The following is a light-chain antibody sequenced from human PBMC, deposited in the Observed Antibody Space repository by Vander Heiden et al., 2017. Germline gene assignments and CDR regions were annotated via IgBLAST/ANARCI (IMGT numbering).Light chain of an antibody. Sequence: EIVLTQSPGSLSLSPGEGATLSCRASQSVSSSYLAWYQQKPGQAPRLLIYGASSRATGIPDRFSGSGSGTDFTLTISRLEPEDFAMYYCQQGGNSMWTFGQGTKVEIK. CDR2: GAS. V-gene: IGKV3-20*01. J-gene: IGKJ1*01. CDR1: QSVSSSY. CDR3: QQGGNSMWT.